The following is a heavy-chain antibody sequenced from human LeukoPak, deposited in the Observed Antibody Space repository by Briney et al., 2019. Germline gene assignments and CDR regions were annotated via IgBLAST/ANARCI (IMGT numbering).Heavy chain of an antibody. CDR2: TYYRSEWFH. Sequence: SQTLSLTCAISGDSVSSNSVTWNWIRQSPSRGLEWLGRTYYRSEWFHDYAVSVKSRMIINPDTSKNQFSLQLNSVTPEDTAIYYCVGGGTSVAGMDVWGQGTTVTASS. D-gene: IGHD1-1*01. CDR3: VGGGTSVAGMDV. V-gene: IGHV6-1*01. J-gene: IGHJ6*02. CDR1: GDSVSSNSVT.